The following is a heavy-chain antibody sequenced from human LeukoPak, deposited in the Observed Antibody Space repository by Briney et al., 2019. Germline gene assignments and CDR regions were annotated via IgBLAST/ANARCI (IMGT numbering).Heavy chain of an antibody. CDR3: ATKVGARYPLRY. V-gene: IGHV3-30*12. D-gene: IGHD1-26*01. CDR1: GFTFSWLG. Sequence: PAGSLRLSCAASGFTFSWLGMHWIRQLPGKGLEWVAATSHTGHLKFYADSVRGRFTISRDNAKNSLYLQMNSPRAEDTAVYYCATKVGARYPLRYWGQVTLVTVSS. CDR2: TSHTGHLK. J-gene: IGHJ4*02.